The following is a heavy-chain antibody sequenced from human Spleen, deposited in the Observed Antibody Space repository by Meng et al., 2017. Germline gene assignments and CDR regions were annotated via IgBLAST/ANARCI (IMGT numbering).Heavy chain of an antibody. CDR2: INHSGST. Sequence: QVQPQQWGEGLLKPSETLSLTCVVSGGSFSDYYWSWIRQPPGKGLEWIGEINHSGSTYYNPSLKSLVTISVDTSKNQFSLKLSSVTAADTAVYYCARATAAGFDYWGQGTLVTVSS. V-gene: IGHV4-34*01. D-gene: IGHD6-13*01. J-gene: IGHJ4*02. CDR1: GGSFSDYY. CDR3: ARATAAGFDY.